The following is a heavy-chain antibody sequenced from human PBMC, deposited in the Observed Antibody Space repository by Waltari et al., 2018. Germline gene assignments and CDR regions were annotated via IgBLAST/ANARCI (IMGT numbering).Heavy chain of an antibody. Sequence: QVQLVQSGPEVKQPGSSVKVSCKSSGGLVSSVGLHWLRQAPGQGLEWMGKIIPMPGITDYEQKFQGRLRITADRSTTTGYMELRSLGTEDTAIYYCARRVSTKGAFEVWGRGTLVTVSP. CDR3: ARRVSTKGAFEV. J-gene: IGHJ3*01. CDR1: GGLVSSVG. D-gene: IGHD5-12*01. CDR2: IIPMPGIT. V-gene: IGHV1-69*02.